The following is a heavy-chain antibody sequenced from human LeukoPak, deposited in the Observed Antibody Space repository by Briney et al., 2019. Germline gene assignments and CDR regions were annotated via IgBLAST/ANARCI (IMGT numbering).Heavy chain of an antibody. CDR3: ARGKPGTGDY. D-gene: IGHD1-7*01. V-gene: IGHV3-30-3*01. CDR2: ISYDGSNK. Sequence: SCKASGGTFSSYAMHWVRQAPGKGLEWVAVISYDGSNKYYADSVKGRFTISRDNSKNTLYLQMNSLRAEDTAVYYCARGKPGTGDYWGQGTLVTVSS. J-gene: IGHJ4*02. CDR1: GGTFSSYA.